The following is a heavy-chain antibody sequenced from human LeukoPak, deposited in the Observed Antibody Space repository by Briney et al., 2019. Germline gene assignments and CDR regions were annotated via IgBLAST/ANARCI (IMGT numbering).Heavy chain of an antibody. J-gene: IGHJ4*02. Sequence: GGSPRLSCAASGFTFSSYSMNWVRQAPGKGLEWVSSISSSSSYIYYADSVKGRFTISRDNAKNSLYLQMNSLRAEDTAVYYCARDVEYCSSTSCPTDYWGQGTLVTVSS. CDR2: ISSSSSYI. CDR1: GFTFSSYS. D-gene: IGHD2-2*01. CDR3: ARDVEYCSSTSCPTDY. V-gene: IGHV3-21*01.